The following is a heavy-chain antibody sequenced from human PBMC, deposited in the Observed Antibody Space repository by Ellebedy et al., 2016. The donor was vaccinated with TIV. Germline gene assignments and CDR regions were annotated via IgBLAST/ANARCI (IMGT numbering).Heavy chain of an antibody. Sequence: SETLSLTXSVSGGSISSSNYYWGWLRQSPGQGLEWIGSVYYNGNAYYNPSLMSRVTMSVDTSKNQFSLKLSSVTAADTAVYYCARGALGHRSSAWGHNFDYWGQGILVTVSS. D-gene: IGHD3-16*01. CDR1: GGSISSSNYY. CDR3: ARGALGHRSSAWGHNFDY. J-gene: IGHJ4*02. V-gene: IGHV4-39*07. CDR2: VYYNGNA.